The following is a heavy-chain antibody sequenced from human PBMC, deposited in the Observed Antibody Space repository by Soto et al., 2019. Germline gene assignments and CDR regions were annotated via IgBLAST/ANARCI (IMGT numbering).Heavy chain of an antibody. CDR2: ISSSGSTT. CDR3: AKTRVTTSDFYYYGMDV. J-gene: IGHJ6*02. V-gene: IGHV3-23*01. Sequence: PAWSLRLSCAASGFTFSKYAMSWVRQAPGKGLEWVSGISSSGSTTYYTDSVQGRFTISRDISKSTLSLQMNSLRAEDTAVYYCAKTRVTTSDFYYYGMDVWGQGTTVTVAS. CDR1: GFTFSKYA. D-gene: IGHD4-17*01.